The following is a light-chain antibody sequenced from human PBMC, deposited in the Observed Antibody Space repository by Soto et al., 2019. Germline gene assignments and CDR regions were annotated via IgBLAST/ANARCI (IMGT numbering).Light chain of an antibody. Sequence: EIVMTQSPATLSVSPGERATLSCRASQSVSSYLAWDQQKPGQAPRLLIYGASTRATGIPARFSGSGSGTDFTLTISSLXSXXFAVFYCQQYNSWYTFGQGTKVEIK. V-gene: IGKV3-15*01. CDR1: QSVSSY. J-gene: IGKJ2*01. CDR2: GAS. CDR3: QQYNSWYT.